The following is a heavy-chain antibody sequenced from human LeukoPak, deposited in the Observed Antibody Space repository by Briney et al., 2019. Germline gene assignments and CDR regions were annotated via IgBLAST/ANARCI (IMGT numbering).Heavy chain of an antibody. V-gene: IGHV4-39*06. J-gene: IGHJ3*02. Sequence: SETLSLTCTVSGGSISSSSYYWGWIRQPPGKGLEWIGSINYSGSTYYNPSLKSRVTISVDRSKNQFPLKLSSVTAADTAVYYCARDDQLNYYGSGSYYAGVAFDIWGQGTMVTVSS. CDR3: ARDDQLNYYGSGSYYAGVAFDI. CDR2: INYSGST. CDR1: GGSISSSSYY. D-gene: IGHD3-10*01.